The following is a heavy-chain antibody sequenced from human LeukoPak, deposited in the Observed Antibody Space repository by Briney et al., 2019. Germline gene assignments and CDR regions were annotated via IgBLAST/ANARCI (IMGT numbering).Heavy chain of an antibody. D-gene: IGHD2-15*01. CDR2: IYPGDSDT. J-gene: IGHJ4*02. V-gene: IGHV5-51*01. CDR3: ARPYCSGGSCGLPGYDY. Sequence: GESLKISCKGSGYSFTSYWIGWVRQMPGKGLEWMGIIYPGDSDTRYSPSFQGQVTISADKSISTAYLQWSSLKASDTAMYYCARPYCSGGSCGLPGYDYWGQGTLVTVSS. CDR1: GYSFTSYW.